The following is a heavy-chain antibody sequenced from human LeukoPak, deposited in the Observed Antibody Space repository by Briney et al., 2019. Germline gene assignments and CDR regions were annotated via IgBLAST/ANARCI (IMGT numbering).Heavy chain of an antibody. CDR3: ARFVALDYLDY. D-gene: IGHD2-21*01. Sequence: PGGSLRLSCAASGFTVSSNYMSWVRQAPGKGLEWVSVIYSGGSTYYADSVKGRFTISRDNSKNTLYLQMNSLRAEDTAVYYCARFVALDYLDYWGQGTLVTVSS. V-gene: IGHV3-53*01. J-gene: IGHJ4*02. CDR2: IYSGGST. CDR1: GFTVSSNY.